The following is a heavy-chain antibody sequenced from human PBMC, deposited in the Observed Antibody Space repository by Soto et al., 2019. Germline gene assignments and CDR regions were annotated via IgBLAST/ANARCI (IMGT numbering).Heavy chain of an antibody. D-gene: IGHD6-13*01. V-gene: IGHV1-69*12. CDR2: IIPIFGAA. Sequence: QVQLVQSGAEVKKPGSSVKVSCKASGGTLSSYAISWVRQAPGQGLEWMGGIIPIFGAANYAQKFRGRVTLAADESTSTAYMELNSLRYEDTAVYYCARDGPESEYSNNWQDAFDIWGQGTMVTVSS. CDR3: ARDGPESEYSNNWQDAFDI. J-gene: IGHJ3*02. CDR1: GGTLSSYA.